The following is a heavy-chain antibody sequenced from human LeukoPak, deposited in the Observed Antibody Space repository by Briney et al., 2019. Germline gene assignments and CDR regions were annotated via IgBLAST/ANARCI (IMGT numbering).Heavy chain of an antibody. V-gene: IGHV3-21*04. J-gene: IGHJ4*02. Sequence: GGSLRLSCAASGFTFSSYSMNWVRQAPGKGLEWVSSISSSSSYIYYADSVKGRFTISRDNAKNSLYLQMNSLRAEDTAVYYCARDLAAEKGATIPFDYWGQGTLVTVSS. CDR1: GFTFSSYS. CDR3: ARDLAAEKGATIPFDY. D-gene: IGHD5-12*01. CDR2: ISSSSSYI.